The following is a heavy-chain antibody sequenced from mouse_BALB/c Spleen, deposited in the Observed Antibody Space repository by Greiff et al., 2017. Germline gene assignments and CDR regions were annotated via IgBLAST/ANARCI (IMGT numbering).Heavy chain of an antibody. CDR1: GFTFSSFG. CDR3: ASPLLLRGAMDY. V-gene: IGHV5-17*02. CDR2: ISSGSSTI. Sequence: EVQVVESGGGLVQPGGSRKLSCAASGFTFSSFGMHWVRQAPEKGLEWVAYISSGSSTIYYADTVKGRFTISRDNPKNTLFLQMTSLRSEDTAMYYCASPLLLRGAMDYWGQGTSVTVSS. D-gene: IGHD1-1*01. J-gene: IGHJ4*01.